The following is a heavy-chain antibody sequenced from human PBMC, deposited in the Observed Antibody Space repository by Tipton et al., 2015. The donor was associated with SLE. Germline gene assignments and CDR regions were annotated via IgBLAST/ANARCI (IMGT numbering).Heavy chain of an antibody. CDR2: INHSGST. D-gene: IGHD5-18*01. CDR1: GGSFSGYY. J-gene: IGHJ4*02. Sequence: TLSLTCAVYGGSFSGYYWNWIRQSPGKGLEWIGEINHSGSTNYNPSLKSRVTISVDTSKNQFSLKLSSVTAADTAVYYCARAKLWSPHFDYWGQGTLVTVSS. V-gene: IGHV4-34*09. CDR3: ARAKLWSPHFDY.